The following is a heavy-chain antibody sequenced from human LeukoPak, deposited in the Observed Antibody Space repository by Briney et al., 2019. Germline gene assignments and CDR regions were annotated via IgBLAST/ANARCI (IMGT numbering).Heavy chain of an antibody. J-gene: IGHJ6*03. D-gene: IGHD2-8*02. Sequence: SETLSLTCTVSGGSISSGSYYWSWIRQPAGKGLEWIGRIYTSGRTNYNPSLKKRVTISVDTSKNQFSLKLSSVTAADTAVYSCARSGPYYYYYYMHVWDKGTTVTISS. CDR1: GGSISSGSYY. CDR2: IYTSGRT. CDR3: ARSGPYYYYYYMHV. V-gene: IGHV4-61*02.